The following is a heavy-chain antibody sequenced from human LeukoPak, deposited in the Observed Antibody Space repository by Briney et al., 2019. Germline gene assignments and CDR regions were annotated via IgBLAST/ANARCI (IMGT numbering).Heavy chain of an antibody. CDR1: GFTFSDYS. CDR3: ARDWGDLLAFGP. D-gene: IGHD3-3*01. CDR2: VSYDGSNT. Sequence: PGGSLRLSCAASGFTFSDYSMSWIRQAPGKGLEWVAVVSYDGSNTNYADSVRGRFTVSRDNSKNTVYLELQSLTTDDTAVFYCARDWGDLLAFGPWGQGTLVIVSS. V-gene: IGHV3-30*03. J-gene: IGHJ5*02.